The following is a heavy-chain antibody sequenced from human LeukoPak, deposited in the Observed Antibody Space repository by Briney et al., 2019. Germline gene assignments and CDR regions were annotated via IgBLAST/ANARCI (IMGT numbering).Heavy chain of an antibody. CDR1: GFTFSDYY. V-gene: IGHV3-11*04. Sequence: GGSLRLSCAASGFTFSDYYMSWIRQAPGKGLEWVSAISGSGGSTYYADSVSGRFTISRDNARNSLYLQMNNLRAEDTAVYYCAREIGPIDYWGRGTLVTVSS. CDR3: AREIGPIDY. J-gene: IGHJ4*02. CDR2: ISGSGGST.